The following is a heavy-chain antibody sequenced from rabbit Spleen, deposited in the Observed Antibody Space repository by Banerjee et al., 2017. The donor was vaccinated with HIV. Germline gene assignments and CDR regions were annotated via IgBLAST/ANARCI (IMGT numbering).Heavy chain of an antibody. V-gene: IGHV1S40*01. CDR3: ASAGYGDLDGTVFTL. D-gene: IGHD2-1*01. CDR2: IGAGSGST. J-gene: IGHJ4*01. Sequence: QSLEESGGDLVKPGASLTLTCTASGFSFSSGYYMCWVRQAPGKGLEWIACIGAGSGSTYYATWAKGRFTISKTSSTTVTLQMTSLTAADTATYFCASAGYGDLDGTVFTLWGPGTLVTVS. CDR1: GFSFSSGYY.